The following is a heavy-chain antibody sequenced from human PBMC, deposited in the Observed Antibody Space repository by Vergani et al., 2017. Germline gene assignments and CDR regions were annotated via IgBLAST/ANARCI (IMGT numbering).Heavy chain of an antibody. Sequence: QLHLQESGPGLVKPSETLSLTCTVSGGSITSSSYYWGWIRQPPGKGLDWIGNIYHSGGAYYNPSLKGRVTISVDTSKNQFSLEVTSVTAADSAFYFCARGQTGYSRDWSTYFFYMDVWGKGTTVTVSS. V-gene: IGHV4-39*07. J-gene: IGHJ6*03. CDR2: IYHSGGA. CDR1: GGSITSSSYY. CDR3: ARGQTGYSRDWSTYFFYMDV. D-gene: IGHD3/OR15-3a*01.